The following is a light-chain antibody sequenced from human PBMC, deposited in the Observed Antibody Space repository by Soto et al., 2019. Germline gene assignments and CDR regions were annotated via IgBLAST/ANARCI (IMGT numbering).Light chain of an antibody. J-gene: IGLJ3*02. Sequence: SALTQPASVSGSLGQSITISCTGTSSDVGSYKFVSWYQHPPGIAPKLLIYEGIKRPSGVSNRFSASKSGSTASLTISGLQAEDEADYYGCSFAHSTMVFGGGTKLTVL. CDR1: SSDVGSYKF. V-gene: IGLV2-23*01. CDR3: CSFAHSTMV. CDR2: EGI.